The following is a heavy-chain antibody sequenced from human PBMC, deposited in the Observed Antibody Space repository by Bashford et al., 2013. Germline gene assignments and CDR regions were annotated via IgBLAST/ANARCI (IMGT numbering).Heavy chain of an antibody. Sequence: GGSLRLSCAASGFTFSNYWMHWVRQVPGEGLVWVSHVNSDESSREYADSVEGRFTISRDNAKNRLYLQMNSLRAEDTAVYYCTTGGWSDDYVGGNYRYYDHWGQGTLVTVSS. D-gene: IGHD3-16*02. CDR2: VNSDESSR. CDR3: TTGGWSDDYVGGNYRYYDH. J-gene: IGHJ5*02. V-gene: IGHV3-74*03. CDR1: GFTFSNYW.